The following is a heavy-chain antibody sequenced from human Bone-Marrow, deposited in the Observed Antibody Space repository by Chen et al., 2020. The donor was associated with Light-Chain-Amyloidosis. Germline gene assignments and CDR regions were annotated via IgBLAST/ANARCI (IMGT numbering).Heavy chain of an antibody. CDR3: ARDRPKLGVWYFAL. Sequence: QVQLVESGGGAVQPGKSLRLSCAASGFLFNTYAMHWVRQAPGKGLEWVATVWYDVSKKQYGDSVKGRFTISRDNSKNTIYLQMNNLTVEDTAVYFCARDRPKLGVWYFALWGRGTLLTVSS. V-gene: IGHV3-33*01. D-gene: IGHD7-27*01. CDR1: GFLFNTYA. CDR2: VWYDVSKK. J-gene: IGHJ2*01.